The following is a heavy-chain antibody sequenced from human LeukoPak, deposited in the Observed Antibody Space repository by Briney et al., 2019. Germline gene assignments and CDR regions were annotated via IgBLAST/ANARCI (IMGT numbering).Heavy chain of an antibody. CDR3: AKDHEIYGDCSPYYFDY. D-gene: IGHD4-17*01. CDR2: IIGSGGST. CDR1: GFTFTSYA. J-gene: IGHJ4*02. Sequence: GGSLTLSCAASGFTFTSYAMSWVRQAPGKVLEWVSSIIGSGGSTYYADSVKGRFTISRDNSKNTLYLQMNSLRAEDTAVYYCAKDHEIYGDCSPYYFDYWGQGSLVTVSS. V-gene: IGHV3-23*01.